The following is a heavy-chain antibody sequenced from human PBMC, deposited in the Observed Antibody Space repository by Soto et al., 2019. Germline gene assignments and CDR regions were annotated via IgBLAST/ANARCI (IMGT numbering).Heavy chain of an antibody. Sequence: GGSLRLSXAASGSTFSSYSTNWVRQAPGKGLEWVSSISSSSSYIYYADSVKGRFTISRDNAKNSLYLQMNSLRAEDTAVYYCARGETFVVVITNDAFDIWGQGTMVTVSS. CDR3: ARGETFVVVITNDAFDI. CDR1: GSTFSSYS. D-gene: IGHD3-22*01. J-gene: IGHJ3*02. CDR2: ISSSSSYI. V-gene: IGHV3-21*01.